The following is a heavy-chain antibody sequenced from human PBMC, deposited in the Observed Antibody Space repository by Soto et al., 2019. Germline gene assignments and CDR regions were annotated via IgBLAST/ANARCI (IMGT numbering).Heavy chain of an antibody. V-gene: IGHV1-69*13. J-gene: IGHJ4*02. Sequence: SVKVSCKASGVTFSSYAISWVRQAPGQGLEWMGGIIPIFGTANYAQKFQGRVTITADESTSTAYMELSSLRSEDTAVYYCARDEKDTMVRGTPGMIGYWGQGTLVTVSS. D-gene: IGHD3-10*01. CDR3: ARDEKDTMVRGTPGMIGY. CDR2: IIPIFGTA. CDR1: GVTFSSYA.